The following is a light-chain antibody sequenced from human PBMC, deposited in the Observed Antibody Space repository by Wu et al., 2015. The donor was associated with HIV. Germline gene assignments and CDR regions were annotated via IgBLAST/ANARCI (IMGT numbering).Light chain of an antibody. CDR3: QQYGSS. V-gene: IGKV3-20*01. J-gene: IGKJ3*01. Sequence: EIVLTQSPATLSLSPGRRATLSCRASQSVSSSYLAWYQQKPGQAPRLLIYGASNRATGIPDRFSGSGSGTDFTLTISRLEPEDFAVYYCQQYGSSFGPGTNVDIK. CDR2: GAS. CDR1: QSVSSSY.